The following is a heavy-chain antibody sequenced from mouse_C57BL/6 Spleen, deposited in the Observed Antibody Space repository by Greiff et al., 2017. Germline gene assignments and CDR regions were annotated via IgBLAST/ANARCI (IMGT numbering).Heavy chain of an antibody. CDR3: SRGSYYSAMDY. Sequence: VQLKESGPELVKPGASVKIPCKASGYTFTDYNMDWVKQSHGKSLEWIGDINPNNGVTIYNQKFKGKATLTVDKSSSTAYLELRSLTSEDTAVYYCSRGSYYSAMDYWGQGTSVTVSS. V-gene: IGHV1-18*01. J-gene: IGHJ4*01. CDR1: GYTFTDYN. CDR2: INPNNGVT.